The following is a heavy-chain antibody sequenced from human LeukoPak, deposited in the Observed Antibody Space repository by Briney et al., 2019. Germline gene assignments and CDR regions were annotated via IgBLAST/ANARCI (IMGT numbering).Heavy chain of an antibody. Sequence: SETLSLTCTVSGGSISSSSYYWGWIRQPPGKGLEWIGSIYYSGSTYYNPSLKSRVTISVDTSKNQFSLKLNSVTAADTAVYYCARRGGFYCRGATCYHYYFDYWGQGALVTVSS. V-gene: IGHV4-39*07. D-gene: IGHD2-15*01. J-gene: IGHJ4*02. CDR3: ARRGGFYCRGATCYHYYFDY. CDR2: IYYSGST. CDR1: GGSISSSSYY.